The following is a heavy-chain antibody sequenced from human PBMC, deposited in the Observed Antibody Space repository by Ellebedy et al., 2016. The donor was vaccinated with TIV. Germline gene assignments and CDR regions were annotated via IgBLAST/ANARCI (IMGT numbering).Heavy chain of an antibody. CDR3: ARGGRRWSSDY. CDR2: IYYSGST. V-gene: IGHV4-31*03. CDR1: GGSISSGGYY. J-gene: IGHJ4*02. D-gene: IGHD4-23*01. Sequence: SETLSLTCTVSGGSISSGGYYWSWIRQHPGKGLEWIGYIYYSGSTYYNPSLKSRVTISVDTSKNQFSLKLSSVTAADTAVYYCARGGRRWSSDYWGQGTLVTVSS.